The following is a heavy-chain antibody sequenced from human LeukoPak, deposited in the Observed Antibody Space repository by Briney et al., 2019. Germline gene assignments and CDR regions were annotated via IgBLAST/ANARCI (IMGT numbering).Heavy chain of an antibody. Sequence: GASVKVSCKASGYTFTNYIITWVRQAPGQGLEWMGRINTNTGNSTYAQGFTGRFVFPLDSSVSTAYLQISSLKAEDTAIYYCAREKLYTKHSSGWSLSYWGQGILVTVSS. V-gene: IGHV7-4-1*02. J-gene: IGHJ4*02. CDR1: GYTFTNYI. CDR3: AREKLYTKHSSGWSLSY. CDR2: INTNTGNS. D-gene: IGHD6-19*01.